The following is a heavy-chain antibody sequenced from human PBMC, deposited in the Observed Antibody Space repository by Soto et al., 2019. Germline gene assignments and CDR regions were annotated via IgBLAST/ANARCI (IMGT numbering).Heavy chain of an antibody. CDR3: ARYDYGNYGGAFDI. V-gene: IGHV3-23*01. CDR1: GFTFSSYA. D-gene: IGHD4-17*01. J-gene: IGHJ3*02. Sequence: GGSLRLSCAASGFTFSSYARSWVRQAPGKGLEWVSVISGSGGSTYYADSVKGRFTISRDNVKNSLYLQMNSLRAEDTAVYYCARYDYGNYGGAFDIWGQGTVVTVSS. CDR2: ISGSGGST.